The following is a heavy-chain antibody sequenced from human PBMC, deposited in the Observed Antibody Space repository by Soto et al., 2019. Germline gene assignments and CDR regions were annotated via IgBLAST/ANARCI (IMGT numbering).Heavy chain of an antibody. D-gene: IGHD4-17*01. CDR1: GDSITGHY. V-gene: IGHV4-59*11. CDR2: IYYHGNT. Sequence: QVQLQESGPGLVNPAETLSLTCTVSGDSITGHYWSWIRQPPGKGLEWIVYIYYHGNTEYNPSIESRVTMSVDTSKNPFSLKLRSVTHADTAVYYCAQYGRTQAEGFTLAYWGQGALVLVSS. CDR3: AQYGRTQAEGFTLAY. J-gene: IGHJ4*02.